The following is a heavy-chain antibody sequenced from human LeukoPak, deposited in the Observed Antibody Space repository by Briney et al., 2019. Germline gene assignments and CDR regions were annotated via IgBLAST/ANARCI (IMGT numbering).Heavy chain of an antibody. CDR3: ARASGEFLFGVMDR. D-gene: IGHD3-16*01. CDR2: VSAYNGNT. CDR1: GYKFTSYG. V-gene: IGHV1-18*01. J-gene: IGHJ4*02. Sequence: ASVKVSCKASGYKFTSYGISWVRQAPGQGLEWMGWVSAYNGNTNYAQKLQGRVTMTTDTSTSTAYMELRSLRSDDTAVYYCARASGEFLFGVMDRWGQGTLVTVSS.